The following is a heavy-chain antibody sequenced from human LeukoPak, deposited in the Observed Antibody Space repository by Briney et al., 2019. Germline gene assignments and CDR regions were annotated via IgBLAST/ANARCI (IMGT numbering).Heavy chain of an antibody. V-gene: IGHV3-20*04. CDR3: ARGGEQWLAGYFDY. D-gene: IGHD6-19*01. Sequence: GGSLRLSCAASGFTFDDYGMSWVRQAPGKGLEWVSGINWNGGSTGYADSVKGRFTISRDNAKSSLYLQMNSLRAEDTAVYYCARGGEQWLAGYFDYWGQGTLVTVSS. CDR1: GFTFDDYG. CDR2: INWNGGST. J-gene: IGHJ4*02.